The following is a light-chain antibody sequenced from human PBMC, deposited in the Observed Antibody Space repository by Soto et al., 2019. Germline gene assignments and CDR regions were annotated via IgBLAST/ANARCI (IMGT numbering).Light chain of an antibody. V-gene: IGKV3-20*01. CDR1: QSVSSSY. J-gene: IGKJ2*01. CDR2: GAS. Sequence: EIVLTQSPGTLSLSPGERATLSCRASQSVSSSYLAWYQQKPGQAPRLLIYGASSSATRIPDRFSGSGSGTDFSLTIIRLEPADVAVYYCQQYGSSPMYTFGPGTKLEIK. CDR3: QQYGSSPMYT.